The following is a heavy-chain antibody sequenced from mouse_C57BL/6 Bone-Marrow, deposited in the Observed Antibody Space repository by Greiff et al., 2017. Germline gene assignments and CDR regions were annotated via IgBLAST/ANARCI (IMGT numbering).Heavy chain of an antibody. CDR1: GFSFNTYA. Sequence: GGGLVQPKGSLKLSCAASGFSFNTYAMNWVRQAPGKGLEWVARIRSKSNNYATYYADSVKDRFTIARDDSESMLYLQMNNLKTENTAMYYCVRQYFDYWGQGTTLTVSS. V-gene: IGHV10-1*01. CDR3: VRQYFDY. CDR2: IRSKSNNYAT. J-gene: IGHJ2*01.